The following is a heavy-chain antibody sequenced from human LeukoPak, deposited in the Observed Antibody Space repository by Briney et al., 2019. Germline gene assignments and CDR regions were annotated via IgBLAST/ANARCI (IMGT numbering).Heavy chain of an antibody. Sequence: GSLRLSCAASGFTFSSYWMSWIHQPPGKGLEWIGEINHSGSTNYNPSLKSRVTISVDTSKNQFSLKLSSVTAADTAVYYCASLQDCSSTSCYTGSGNYYYMDVWGKGTTVTVSS. CDR3: ASLQDCSSTSCYTGSGNYYYMDV. CDR2: INHSGST. D-gene: IGHD2-2*02. V-gene: IGHV4-34*01. CDR1: GFTFSSYW. J-gene: IGHJ6*03.